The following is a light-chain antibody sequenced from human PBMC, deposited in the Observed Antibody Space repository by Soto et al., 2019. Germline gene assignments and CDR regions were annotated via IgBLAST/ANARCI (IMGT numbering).Light chain of an antibody. CDR2: TAS. Sequence: EIVMTQSPAILSVSPGERATLSCRASQSVFSRLAWYQQKPGQAPRLLIYTASTRAAGIPARFSASGSGTEFTLTISSLQSEDFADYYCQQYNNWPRTFGQGTKLEIK. V-gene: IGKV3-15*01. CDR3: QQYNNWPRT. J-gene: IGKJ2*01. CDR1: QSVFSR.